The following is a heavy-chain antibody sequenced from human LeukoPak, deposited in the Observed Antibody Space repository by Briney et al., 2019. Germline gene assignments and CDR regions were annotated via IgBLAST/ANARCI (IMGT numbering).Heavy chain of an antibody. CDR3: ARDRGYSTFDY. CDR1: GFTFSSYG. J-gene: IGHJ4*02. CDR2: IKEDGGEI. V-gene: IGHV3-7*01. D-gene: IGHD4-23*01. Sequence: GGSLRLSCAASGFTFSSYGMHWVRQAPGKGLEWVANIKEDGGEINYLDSVKGRFTISRDNAKNSVYLQMNSLRAEDTAVYYCARDRGYSTFDYWGQGTLAIVSS.